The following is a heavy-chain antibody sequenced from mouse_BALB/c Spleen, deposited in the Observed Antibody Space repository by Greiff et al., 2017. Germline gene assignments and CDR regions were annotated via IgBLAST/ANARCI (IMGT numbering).Heavy chain of an antibody. V-gene: IGHV1S81*02. CDR3: TRGGDFDV. Sequence: QVQLKESGAELVKPGASVKLSCKASGYTFTSYYMYWVKQRPGQGLEWIGEINPSNGGTNFNEKFKSKATLTVDKSSSTAYMQLSSLTSEDSAVYYCTRGGDFDVWGAGTTVTVSS. J-gene: IGHJ1*01. CDR2: INPSNGGT. CDR1: GYTFTSYY.